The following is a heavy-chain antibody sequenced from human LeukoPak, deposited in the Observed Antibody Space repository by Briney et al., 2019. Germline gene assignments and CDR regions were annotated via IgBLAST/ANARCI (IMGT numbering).Heavy chain of an antibody. CDR2: INPDSGDT. J-gene: IGHJ4*02. Sequence: VASVKVSCKASGYTFTGYYLHWVGQAPGQGLEWMGWINPDSGDTHYTQKFQGRVTMTRDTSISTAYMDLSRLRSDDTAVYYCARGSAFSGELLRANDYWGQGTLVTVSS. V-gene: IGHV1-2*02. CDR3: ARGSAFSGELLRANDY. D-gene: IGHD1-26*01. CDR1: GYTFTGYY.